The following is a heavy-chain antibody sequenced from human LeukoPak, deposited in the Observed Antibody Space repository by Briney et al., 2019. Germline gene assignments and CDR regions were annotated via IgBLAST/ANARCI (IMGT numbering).Heavy chain of an antibody. CDR3: AKTLGGIIVNYIDY. Sequence: SVMVSCKASGYTCTSYGISWVRQAPGQGLEWMGWISAYNANTNYAQKFQGRVTMTTDTSTSTAYMELRSLRSDDTAVYYCAKTLGGIIVNYIDYWGQGTLVTVSS. CDR1: GYTCTSYG. CDR2: ISAYNANT. D-gene: IGHD3-16*02. J-gene: IGHJ4*02. V-gene: IGHV1-18*01.